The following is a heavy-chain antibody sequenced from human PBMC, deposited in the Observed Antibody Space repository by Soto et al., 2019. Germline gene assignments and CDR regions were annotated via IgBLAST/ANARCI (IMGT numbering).Heavy chain of an antibody. CDR3: ARLVVVPAASDYYYYYGMDV. CDR2: IDPSDSYT. J-gene: IGHJ6*02. Sequence: TGESLKISCKGSGYSFTSYWISWVRQMPGKGLEWMGRIDPSDSYTNYSPSFQGHVTISADKSISTAYLQWSSLKASDTAMYYCARLVVVPAASDYYYYYGMDVWGQGTTVTVSS. CDR1: GYSFTSYW. D-gene: IGHD2-2*01. V-gene: IGHV5-10-1*01.